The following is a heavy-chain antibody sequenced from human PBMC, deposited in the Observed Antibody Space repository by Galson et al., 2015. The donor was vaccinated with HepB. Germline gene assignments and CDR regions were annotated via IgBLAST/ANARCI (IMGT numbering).Heavy chain of an antibody. V-gene: IGHV3-23*01. CDR1: GFTFSCYA. Sequence: SLRLSCAASGFTFSCYAMSWVRQAPGKGLEWVSAISGSGGSTYYADSVKGRFTISRDNSKNTLYLQMNSLRAEDTAVYYCAKDQEGGGSGETGNDYWGQGTLVTVSS. J-gene: IGHJ4*01. CDR3: AKDQEGGGSGETGNDY. CDR2: ISGSGGST. D-gene: IGHD6-19*01.